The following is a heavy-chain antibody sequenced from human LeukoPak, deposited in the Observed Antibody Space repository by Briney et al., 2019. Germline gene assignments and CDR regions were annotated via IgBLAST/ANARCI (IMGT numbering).Heavy chain of an antibody. D-gene: IGHD2-2*01. J-gene: IGHJ3*02. V-gene: IGHV2-5*02. CDR3: AHFGSKGYCSSTSCYAANAFDI. CDR2: IYWDDDK. CDR1: GFSLSTSGVG. Sequence: SGPTLVKLTQTLTLTCTFSGFSLSTSGVGVGSIRQPPGKALEWLALIYWDDDKRYSPSLKSRLTITKDTSKNQVVLTMTNMDPVDTATYYCAHFGSKGYCSSTSCYAANAFDIWGQGTLVTVSS.